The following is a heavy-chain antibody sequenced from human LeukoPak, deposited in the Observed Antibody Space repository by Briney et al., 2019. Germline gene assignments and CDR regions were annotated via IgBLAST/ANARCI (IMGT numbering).Heavy chain of an antibody. CDR2: IRYDGSNK. D-gene: IGHD2-2*01. CDR1: GFTFSSYG. J-gene: IGHJ4*02. V-gene: IGHV3-30*02. CDR3: ANAVVPAAPPDY. Sequence: GGSLRLSCAASGFTFSSYGMHWVRQAPGKGLEWVAFIRYDGSNKYYADSVKGRFTISRDNFKNTLYLQMNSLRAEDTAVYYCANAVVPAAPPDYWGQGTLVTVSS.